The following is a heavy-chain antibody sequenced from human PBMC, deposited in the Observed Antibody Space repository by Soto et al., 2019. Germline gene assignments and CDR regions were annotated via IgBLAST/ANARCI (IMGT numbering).Heavy chain of an antibody. Sequence: SLTCTVSGGSISSGDYYWSWIRQPPGKGLGWIGYIYYSGSTYYNPSLKSRVTISVDTSKNQFSLKLSSVTAADTAVYYCAREGAIVGALGDWFDPWGQGTLVTVSS. V-gene: IGHV4-30-4*01. CDR3: AREGAIVGALGDWFDP. J-gene: IGHJ5*02. CDR1: GGSISSGDYY. D-gene: IGHD1-26*01. CDR2: IYYSGST.